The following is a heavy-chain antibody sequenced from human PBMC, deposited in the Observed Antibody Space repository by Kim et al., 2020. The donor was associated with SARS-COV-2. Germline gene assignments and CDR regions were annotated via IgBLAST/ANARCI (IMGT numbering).Heavy chain of an antibody. Sequence: GGSLRLSCTASGFTFNIFFMHWVRQAPGKGLEYVSFISNNGGDTNYANSVKGRFTISRDNSRNTLFLQMGDLRADDMAVYYCARERGGYYFDYWGQGTLVTVSS. J-gene: IGHJ4*02. CDR3: ARERGGYYFDY. CDR1: GFTFNIFF. V-gene: IGHV3-64*01. D-gene: IGHD3-16*01. CDR2: ISNNGGDT.